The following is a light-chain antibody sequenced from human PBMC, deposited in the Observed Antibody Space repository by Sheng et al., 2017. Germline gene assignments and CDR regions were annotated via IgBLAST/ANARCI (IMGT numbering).Light chain of an antibody. CDR1: RSVESSSNNRNY. Sequence: DILLTQSPHSLAVSLGERVTINCKSSRSVESSSNNRNYLVWYQQRPGQPPRALLSWSSTRRSGVPARFIGTGSATEFTLTITNFQSEDVGLYFCQQHYGSPLTFGGGPGWKSN. J-gene: IGKJ4*01. CDR3: QQHYGSPLT. CDR2: WSS. V-gene: IGKV4-1*01.